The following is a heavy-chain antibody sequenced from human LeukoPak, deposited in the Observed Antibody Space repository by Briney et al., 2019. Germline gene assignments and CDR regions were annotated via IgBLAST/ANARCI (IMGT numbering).Heavy chain of an antibody. CDR3: ARPVDGIARRFDP. D-gene: IGHD6-13*01. Sequence: SETLSLTYTVSGGSISSYYWSWIRQPPGKGLEWLVYIYHSVSTNYNPSLKSRVTISVDTSKNQVSLKLRSVTAAETAVYSCARPVDGIARRFDPWGQGTLVTVSS. J-gene: IGHJ5*02. CDR2: IYHSVST. CDR1: GGSISSYY. V-gene: IGHV4-59*01.